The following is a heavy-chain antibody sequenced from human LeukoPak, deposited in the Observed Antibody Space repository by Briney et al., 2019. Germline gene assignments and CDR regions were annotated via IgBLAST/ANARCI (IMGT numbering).Heavy chain of an antibody. CDR2: ISGSGGST. V-gene: IGHV3-23*01. CDR1: GFTFSSYG. CDR3: AKDPFVVVPAAKSY. J-gene: IGHJ4*02. D-gene: IGHD2-2*01. Sequence: GGSLRLSCAASGFTFSSYGMHWVRQAPGKGLEWVSAISGSGGSTYYADSVKGRFTISRDNSKNTLYLQMNSLRAEDTAVYYCAKDPFVVVPAAKSYWGQGTLVTVSS.